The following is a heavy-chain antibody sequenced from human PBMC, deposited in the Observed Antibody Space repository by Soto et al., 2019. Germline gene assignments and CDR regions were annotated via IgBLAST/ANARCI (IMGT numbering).Heavy chain of an antibody. J-gene: IGHJ6*03. V-gene: IGHV3-21*01. CDR3: ARDVGCSGGSCYSSGGYMDV. CDR2: ISSSSSYI. D-gene: IGHD2-15*01. Sequence: EVQLVESGGGLVKPGGSLRLSCAASGFTFSSYSMNWVRQAPGKGLEWVSSISSSSSYIYYADSVKGRFTISRDNAKNSLYRQMSSLRAEDTAVYYCARDVGCSGGSCYSSGGYMDVWGKGTTVTVSS. CDR1: GFTFSSYS.